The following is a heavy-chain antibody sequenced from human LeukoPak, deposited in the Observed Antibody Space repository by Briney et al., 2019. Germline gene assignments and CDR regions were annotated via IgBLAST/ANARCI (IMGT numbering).Heavy chain of an antibody. D-gene: IGHD4-23*01. CDR2: IIPIFGTA. Sequence: SVKVSCKASGGAFSSYAISWVRQAPGQGLEWMGGIIPIFGTANYAQKFQGRVTITADESTSTAYMELSSLRSEDTAVYYCARPVDYYYYGMDVWGQGTTVTVSS. V-gene: IGHV1-69*01. J-gene: IGHJ6*02. CDR1: GGAFSSYA. CDR3: ARPVDYYYYGMDV.